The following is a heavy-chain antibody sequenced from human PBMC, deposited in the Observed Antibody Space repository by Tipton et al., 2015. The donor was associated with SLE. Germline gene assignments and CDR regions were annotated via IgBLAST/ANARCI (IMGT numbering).Heavy chain of an antibody. J-gene: IGHJ3*02. Sequence: TLSLTCAVSGYSISSGYYWGWIRQPPGKGLEWIGSIYHSGSTYYNPSLKSRVTISVDTPKNQFSLKLNSVTAADTAVYYCARVGLITPDAFDIWGEGTMVTVSS. D-gene: IGHD5-24*01. CDR1: GYSISSGYY. V-gene: IGHV4-38-2*01. CDR3: ARVGLITPDAFDI. CDR2: IYHSGST.